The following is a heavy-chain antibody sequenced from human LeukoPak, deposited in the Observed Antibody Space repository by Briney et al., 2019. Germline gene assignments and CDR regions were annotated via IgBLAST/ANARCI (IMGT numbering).Heavy chain of an antibody. CDR3: AKDNTAWGFDY. V-gene: IGHV3-30*02. Sequence: PGGSLRLSCAASGFTFINYNMNWVRQAPGKGLEWVAYIRHHGRDRYHADSVKGRFTISRDNSMNTLYLQLNSLRAEDTAVYYCAKDNTAWGFDYWGQGTLVTVSS. J-gene: IGHJ4*02. D-gene: IGHD7-27*01. CDR1: GFTFINYN. CDR2: IRHHGRDR.